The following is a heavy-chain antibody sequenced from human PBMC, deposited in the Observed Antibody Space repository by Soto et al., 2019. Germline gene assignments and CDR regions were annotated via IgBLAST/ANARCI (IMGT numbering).Heavy chain of an antibody. J-gene: IGHJ4*02. CDR1: GFSLSNFA. CDR3: AKDRVALAGMGFFDS. CDR2: ISANGGRA. D-gene: IGHD6-19*01. Sequence: EVQLLESGGGLVPPGGSLRLSCAASGFSLSNFALSWVRQAPGKGLEWVSVISANGGRATYADSVKGRFTISRDNSKNELYLEMSSLRADDTATYYCAKDRVALAGMGFFDSWGQGTLVIVSS. V-gene: IGHV3-23*01.